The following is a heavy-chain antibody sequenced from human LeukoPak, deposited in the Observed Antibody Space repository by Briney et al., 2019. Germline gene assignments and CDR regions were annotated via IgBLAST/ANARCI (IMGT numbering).Heavy chain of an antibody. Sequence: SETLSLTCTVSGGSISSSSCYWGWIRQPPGKGLEWIGSIYYSGSTYYNPSLKSRVTISVDTSKNQFSLKLSSVTAADTAVYYCARTYYDFWSGYYYFDYWGQGTLVIVSS. CDR1: GGSISSSSCY. D-gene: IGHD3-3*01. J-gene: IGHJ4*02. V-gene: IGHV4-39*01. CDR3: ARTYYDFWSGYYYFDY. CDR2: IYYSGST.